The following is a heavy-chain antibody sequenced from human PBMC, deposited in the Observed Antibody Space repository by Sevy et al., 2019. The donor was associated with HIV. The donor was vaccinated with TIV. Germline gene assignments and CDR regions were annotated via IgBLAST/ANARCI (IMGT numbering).Heavy chain of an antibody. CDR1: GGSISNYY. D-gene: IGHD6-19*01. CDR3: VRDRSGYFDY. V-gene: IGHV4-59*01. J-gene: IGHJ4*02. Sequence: SDTLSLTYTVSGGSISNYYWSWIRQPPGKGLEWIGYISYSGSTNYNPSLKSRVTISVDTSKNQFSLKLRSVTAADTAVYYCVRDRSGYFDYWGQGTLVTAPQ. CDR2: ISYSGST.